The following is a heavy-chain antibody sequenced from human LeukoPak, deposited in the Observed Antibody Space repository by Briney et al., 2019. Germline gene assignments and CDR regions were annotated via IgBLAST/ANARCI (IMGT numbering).Heavy chain of an antibody. J-gene: IGHJ4*02. CDR1: GYTFTSYY. CDR2: INPSGGST. CDR3: ARDPYYYDSSGSTTRAFDC. V-gene: IGHV1-46*01. D-gene: IGHD3-22*01. Sequence: GASVKVSCKASGYTFTSYYMHWVRQAPGQGLEWMGIINPSGGSTSYAQKFQGRVTMTRDTSTSTVYMEPSSLRSEDTAVYYCARDPYYYDSSGSTTRAFDCWGQGTLVTVSS.